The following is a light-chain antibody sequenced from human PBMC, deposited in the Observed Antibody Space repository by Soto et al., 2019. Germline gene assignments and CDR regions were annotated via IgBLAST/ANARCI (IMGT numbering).Light chain of an antibody. V-gene: IGLV1-47*01. CDR1: PSHIGSNY. CDR2: RNH. J-gene: IGLJ1*01. Sequence: QSVLTQPPSASGTPGQGVTISCSGSPSHIGSNYVYWYQQLPGTAPKLLIYRNHQRPSGVPDRFSASTSATSASLAITGLQAEDEGDYYCQSYDNRLSGYVFGTGTKVTVL. CDR3: QSYDNRLSGYV.